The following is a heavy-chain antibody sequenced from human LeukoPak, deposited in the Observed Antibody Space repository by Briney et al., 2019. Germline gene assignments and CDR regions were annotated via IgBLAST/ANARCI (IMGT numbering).Heavy chain of an antibody. J-gene: IGHJ4*02. CDR2: IRSKAYGGTT. CDR1: GFTFSSYA. CDR3: TRDSFYYFDY. V-gene: IGHV3-49*04. Sequence: PGGSLRLSCAASGFTFSSYAMSWVRQAPGKGLEWVGFIRSKAYGGTTEYAASVKGRFTISRDDSKSIAYLQMNSLKTEDTAVYYCTRDSFYYFDYWGQGTLVTVSS.